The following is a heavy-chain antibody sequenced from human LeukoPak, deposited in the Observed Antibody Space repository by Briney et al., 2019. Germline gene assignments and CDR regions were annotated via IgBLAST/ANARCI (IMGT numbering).Heavy chain of an antibody. Sequence: PGGSLRLSCAASGFSFSNYAMNWVRQAPGMGLEWVSVISDTGDITDYADSVKGRFTISRDNSNNSLFVQMNSLRAEDTAVYFCAKSRSGSANWALQIFDNWGQGTLVTVSS. D-gene: IGHD1-1*01. V-gene: IGHV3-23*01. CDR2: ISDTGDIT. CDR3: AKSRSGSANWALQIFDN. J-gene: IGHJ4*02. CDR1: GFSFSNYA.